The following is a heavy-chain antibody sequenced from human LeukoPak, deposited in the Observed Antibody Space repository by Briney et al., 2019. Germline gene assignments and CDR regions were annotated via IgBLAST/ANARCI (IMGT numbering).Heavy chain of an antibody. Sequence: GGSLRLSCAASGFTFSTYSMNWVRQAPGKGLEWVSYISRSSTTIYYADSVKGRFTISRDNAKNSLYLQMNSLRAEDTAVYYCATSGYSSSWYFGWGQGTLVTVSS. CDR1: GFTFSTYS. V-gene: IGHV3-48*01. CDR2: ISRSSTTI. D-gene: IGHD6-13*01. J-gene: IGHJ4*02. CDR3: ATSGYSSSWYFG.